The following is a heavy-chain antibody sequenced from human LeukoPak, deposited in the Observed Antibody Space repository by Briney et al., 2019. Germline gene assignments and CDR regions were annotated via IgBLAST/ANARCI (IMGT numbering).Heavy chain of an antibody. D-gene: IGHD3-22*01. CDR1: EFTFSRYW. Sequence: GGSLRLSCAASEFTFSRYWMSWVRQAPGKGLEWVANIKQDGSEKYYVDSVKGRFTISRDNAKNSLYLQMNSLRAEDTATYYCARVLDSSLYFGTLPPRQDAFDIWGQGTMVTVSS. CDR3: ARVLDSSLYFGTLPPRQDAFDI. V-gene: IGHV3-7*01. CDR2: IKQDGSEK. J-gene: IGHJ3*02.